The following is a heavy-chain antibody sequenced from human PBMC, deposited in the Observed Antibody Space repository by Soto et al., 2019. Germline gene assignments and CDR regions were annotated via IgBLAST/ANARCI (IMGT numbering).Heavy chain of an antibody. CDR3: ARARGTIFGVVIIRLITDGMDV. Sequence: GGSLRLSCAASGFTFSSYSMNWVRQAPGKGLEWVSSISSSSSYIYYADSVKGRFTISRDNAKNSLYLQMNSLRAEDTAVYYCARARGTIFGVVIIRLITDGMDVWGQGTTVTVSS. CDR1: GFTFSSYS. CDR2: ISSSSSYI. V-gene: IGHV3-21*01. J-gene: IGHJ6*02. D-gene: IGHD3-3*01.